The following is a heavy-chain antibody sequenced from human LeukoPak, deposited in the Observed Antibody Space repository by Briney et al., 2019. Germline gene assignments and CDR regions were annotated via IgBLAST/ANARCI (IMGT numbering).Heavy chain of an antibody. D-gene: IGHD3-10*01. Sequence: SETLSLTSAVYGGSVGGHYWGWDRQPPGKVMEWIGEINHSGSTNTHPSLKSRFHISVATFKTQFSLKRSSVTAAVTAVYYCARGINPRITMVRGWRNNWFDPWGQGTLVTVSS. CDR1: GGSVGGHY. CDR2: INHSGST. V-gene: IGHV4-34*01. CDR3: ARGINPRITMVRGWRNNWFDP. J-gene: IGHJ5*02.